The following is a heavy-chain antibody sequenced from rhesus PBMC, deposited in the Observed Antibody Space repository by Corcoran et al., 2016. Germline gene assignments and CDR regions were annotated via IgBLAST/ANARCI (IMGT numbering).Heavy chain of an antibody. CDR3: ARDRSGDYLFDY. CDR2: IYGNSAST. Sequence: QVQLQQWGEGPVKPSETLSLPCAVYGGSISGYYYWSWIRQPPGNALEWIGYIYGNSASTNYNPSLKNRVTISKDTSKNQFSLKLSSVTAADTAVYYCARDRSGDYLFDYWGQGVLVTVSS. V-gene: IGHV4-73*01. J-gene: IGHJ4*01. CDR1: GGSISGYYY. D-gene: IGHD3-34*01.